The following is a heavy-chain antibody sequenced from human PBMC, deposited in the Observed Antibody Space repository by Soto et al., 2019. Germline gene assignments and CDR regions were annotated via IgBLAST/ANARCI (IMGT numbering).Heavy chain of an antibody. Sequence: EVQLVESGGGLVQPGGSLRLSCAASGFTFSSYWMHWVRQAPGKGLVWVSRINSDGSGTNYADSVKGLFTISRANAKKTVYLPINRARREHTAVYCCVRAEAAAVSAPDVWGEGTPGT. D-gene: IGHD6-13*01. J-gene: IGHJ6*02. CDR3: VRAEAAAVSAPDV. V-gene: IGHV3-74*01. CDR2: INSDGSGT. CDR1: GFTFSSYW.